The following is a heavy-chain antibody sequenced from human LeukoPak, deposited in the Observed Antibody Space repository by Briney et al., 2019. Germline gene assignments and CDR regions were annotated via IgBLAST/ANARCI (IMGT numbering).Heavy chain of an antibody. CDR1: GFTFSSYA. J-gene: IGHJ6*04. V-gene: IGHV3-7*03. CDR3: ARGWCPHCHGMGD. D-gene: IGHD2-8*02. CDR2: IQQDGSEK. Sequence: GRSLRLSCAASGFTFSSYAMHWVRQAPGKGLEWVANIQQDGSEKYYVDSVKGRFTISRDNARNSLYLQMDSLRAEDTAVYFCARGWCPHCHGMGDWGKGTTVTVSS.